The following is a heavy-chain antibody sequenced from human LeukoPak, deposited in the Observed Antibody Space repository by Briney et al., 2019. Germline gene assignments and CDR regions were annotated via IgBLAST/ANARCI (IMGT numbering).Heavy chain of an antibody. Sequence: SETLSLTCTVSGGSISSYYGSWIRQPPGKGLEWIGEINHSGSTNYNPSLKSRVTISVDTSKNQFSLKLSSVTAADTAVYYCARYNSSSWSQSLDYWGQGTLVTVSS. CDR3: ARYNSSSWSQSLDY. V-gene: IGHV4-34*01. J-gene: IGHJ4*02. D-gene: IGHD6-13*01. CDR1: GGSISSYY. CDR2: INHSGST.